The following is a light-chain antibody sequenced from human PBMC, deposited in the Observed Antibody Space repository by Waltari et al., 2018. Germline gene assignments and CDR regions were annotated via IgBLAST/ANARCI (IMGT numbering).Light chain of an antibody. V-gene: IGKV3-11*01. J-gene: IGKJ4*01. CDR3: QERSNWPGGS. CDR1: QSVYSY. CDR2: DAS. Sequence: EIVLTQSPATLSLSPGARSTLSCRASQSVYSYLAWYQQKPGLPPRLLIYDASSMATGIPARFVGSGSGTDFTLTISRLEPEDFAVYYCQERSNWPGGSFGGGTKVEIK.